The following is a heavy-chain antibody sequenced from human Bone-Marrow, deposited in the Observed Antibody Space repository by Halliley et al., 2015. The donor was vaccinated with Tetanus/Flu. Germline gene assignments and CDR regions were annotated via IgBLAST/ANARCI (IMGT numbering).Heavy chain of an antibody. J-gene: IGHJ5*02. CDR2: VHPSGNT. Sequence: TLSLTCTVSGDSISDGGLYWAWIRQHPGKGLEWIGYVHPSGNTYYNPSLKSRLSMSLDTSQNQFSLKVHSVTPADTAMYYCARVIPGTHFDAWGQGLLVPVSS. V-gene: IGHV4-31*03. CDR1: GDSISDGGLY. CDR3: ARVIPGTHFDA. D-gene: IGHD1-1*01.